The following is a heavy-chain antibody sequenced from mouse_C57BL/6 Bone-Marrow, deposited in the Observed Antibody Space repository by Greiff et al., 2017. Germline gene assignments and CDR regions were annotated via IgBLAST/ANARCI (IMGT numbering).Heavy chain of an antibody. V-gene: IGHV14-4*01. CDR3: TRIAY. CDR1: GFNIKDDY. Sequence: EVKVVESGAELVRPGASVKLSCTASGFNIKDDYMHWVKQRPEQGLEWIGWIDPENGDTEYASKFQGKATIPVDTSSNTAYLQLSSLTSEDTAVYYCTRIAYWGQGTLVTVSA. J-gene: IGHJ3*01. CDR2: IDPENGDT.